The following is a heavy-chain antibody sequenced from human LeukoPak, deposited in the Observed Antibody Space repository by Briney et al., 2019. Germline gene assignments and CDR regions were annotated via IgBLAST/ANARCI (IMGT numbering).Heavy chain of an antibody. D-gene: IGHD3-22*01. CDR1: GGTFSSYA. Sequence: ASVKVSCKASGGTFSSYAISWVRQAPGQGLEWMGGIIPIFGTANYAQKFQGRVTITTDESTSTAYMELSSLRSDDTAVYYCARHGGYYYFDYWGQGTLVTVSS. CDR2: IIPIFGTA. V-gene: IGHV1-69*05. J-gene: IGHJ4*02. CDR3: ARHGGYYYFDY.